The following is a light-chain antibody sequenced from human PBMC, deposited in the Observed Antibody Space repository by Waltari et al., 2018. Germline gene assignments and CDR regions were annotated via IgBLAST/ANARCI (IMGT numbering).Light chain of an antibody. Sequence: SALTQPASVSESPGQSITISCTGTTSDVGGYNYVSWYQQHPGKAPKLMIYDVTNRPSGVSNRFSGPKSGNTASLTISGLQAEDEADYYCSSFTSSSTWVFGGGTKLTVL. J-gene: IGLJ3*02. V-gene: IGLV2-14*03. CDR1: TSDVGGYNY. CDR2: DVT. CDR3: SSFTSSSTWV.